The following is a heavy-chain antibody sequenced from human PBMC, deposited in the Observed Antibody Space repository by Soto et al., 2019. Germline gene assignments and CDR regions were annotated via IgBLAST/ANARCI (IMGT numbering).Heavy chain of an antibody. V-gene: IGHV3-23*01. CDR1: GFTFSTYA. D-gene: IGHD3-3*01. CDR2: ITGTGGST. Sequence: GGSLRLSCAASGFTFSTYAMTWVRQAPGKGLEWVSSITGTGGSTFYADSVKVRFTISRDNSKNTLYLQMNSLRAEDTAVYYCAKDRRIYDYWGQGTLVTVSS. CDR3: AKDRRIYDY. J-gene: IGHJ4*02.